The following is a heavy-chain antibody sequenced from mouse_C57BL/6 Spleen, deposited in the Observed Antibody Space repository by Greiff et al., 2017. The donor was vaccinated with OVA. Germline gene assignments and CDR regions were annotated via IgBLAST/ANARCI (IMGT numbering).Heavy chain of an antibody. Sequence: VQLQQSGPELVKPGASVKISCKASGYAFSSSWMNWVKQRPGKGLEWIGRIYPGDGDTNYNGKFKGKATLTADKSSSTAYMQLSSLTSEDSAVYYCAGDHYGSSLDYWGQGTTLTVSS. CDR3: AGDHYGSSLDY. V-gene: IGHV1-82*01. J-gene: IGHJ2*01. D-gene: IGHD1-1*01. CDR1: GYAFSSSW. CDR2: IYPGDGDT.